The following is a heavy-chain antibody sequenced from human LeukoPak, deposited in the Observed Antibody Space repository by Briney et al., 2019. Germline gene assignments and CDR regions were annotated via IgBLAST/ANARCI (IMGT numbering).Heavy chain of an antibody. D-gene: IGHD3-3*01. CDR2: ISWDGGST. J-gene: IGHJ4*02. Sequence: QTGGSLRLSCAASGFTFDDYAMHWVRQVPGKGLEWVSLISWDGGSTYYADSVKGRFTISRDNSKNSLYLQMNSLRAEDTALYYCAKVARGYYGTGWGSLDYWGQGTLVTVSS. CDR1: GFTFDDYA. CDR3: AKVARGYYGTGWGSLDY. V-gene: IGHV3-43D*03.